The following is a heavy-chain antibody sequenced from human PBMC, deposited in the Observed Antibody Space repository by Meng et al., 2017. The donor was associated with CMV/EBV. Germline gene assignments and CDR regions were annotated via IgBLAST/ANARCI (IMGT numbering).Heavy chain of an antibody. D-gene: IGHD3-3*01. CDR3: ARARYVLRFLEDY. Sequence: ASVKVSCKASGYTFTGYYMHWVRQAPGQGLEWMGWINPNSGGTNYAQKFQGRVTMTRDTFISTAYMELSRLRSDDTAVYYCARARYVLRFLEDYWGQGTLVTVSS. CDR2: INPNSGGT. J-gene: IGHJ4*02. CDR1: GYTFTGYY. V-gene: IGHV1-2*02.